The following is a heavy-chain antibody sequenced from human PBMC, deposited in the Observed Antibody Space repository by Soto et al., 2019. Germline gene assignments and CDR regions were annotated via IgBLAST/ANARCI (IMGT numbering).Heavy chain of an antibody. Sequence: AVKVSFKASGGTFSSSAISWVGQAPGQGLEWMGGIIPIFGTANYAQRFQGRVTLTADKSTSTAYMELSSVRSEDTAVYYCARDSRYSSGWYGGDYWGQGTLVTVSS. J-gene: IGHJ4*02. CDR3: ARDSRYSSGWYGGDY. V-gene: IGHV1-69*06. CDR2: IIPIFGTA. D-gene: IGHD6-19*01. CDR1: GGTFSSSA.